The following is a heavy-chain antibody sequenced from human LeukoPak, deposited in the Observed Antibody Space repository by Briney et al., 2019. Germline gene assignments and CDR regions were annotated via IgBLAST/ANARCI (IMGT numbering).Heavy chain of an antibody. CDR2: IYHSGST. CDR3: ARGLSDLEWLVFHFDY. Sequence: SETLSLTCTVSGYSISSGYYWGWIRQPPGKGLEWIGSIYHSGSTYYNPSLKSRVTISVDTSKNQFSLKLSSVTAADTAVYYCARGLSDLEWLVFHFDYWGQGTLVTVSS. CDR1: GYSISSGYY. D-gene: IGHD3-3*01. J-gene: IGHJ4*02. V-gene: IGHV4-38-2*02.